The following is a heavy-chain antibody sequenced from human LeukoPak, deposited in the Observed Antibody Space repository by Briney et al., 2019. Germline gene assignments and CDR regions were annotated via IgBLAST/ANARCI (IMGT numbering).Heavy chain of an antibody. V-gene: IGHV3-30-3*01. CDR3: ARDPYSGSYSGRGYFDY. Sequence: PGRSLRLSCAASGFTFSSYAMHWVRQAPGKGLEWEAVISYDGSNKYYADSVKGRFTISRDNSKNTLYLQMNSLRAEDTAVYYCARDPYSGSYSGRGYFDYWGQGTLVTVSS. CDR1: GFTFSSYA. J-gene: IGHJ4*02. CDR2: ISYDGSNK. D-gene: IGHD1-26*01.